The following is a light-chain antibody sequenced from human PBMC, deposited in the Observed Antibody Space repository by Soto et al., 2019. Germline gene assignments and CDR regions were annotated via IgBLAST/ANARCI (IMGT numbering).Light chain of an antibody. Sequence: QAVVTQSSSASASLGSLVKLTCTLSSGHSSYIIAWHQQQPGKAPRYLMKLEGSGSYNKGSGVPDRFSGSSSGADRYLTISNLQSEDEADYYCETWDSNTRVFGGGTKVTVL. J-gene: IGLJ2*01. CDR3: ETWDSNTRV. CDR2: LEGSGSY. CDR1: SGHSSYI. V-gene: IGLV4-60*03.